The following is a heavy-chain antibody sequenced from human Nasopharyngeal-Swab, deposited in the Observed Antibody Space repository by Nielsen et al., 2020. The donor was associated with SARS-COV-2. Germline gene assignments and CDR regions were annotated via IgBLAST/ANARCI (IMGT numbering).Heavy chain of an antibody. D-gene: IGHD3-22*01. CDR1: GFTFDDYA. Sequence: GASLKISCAASGFTFDDYAMHWVRQAPGKGLEWVSGISWNSGSIGYADSVKGRFTISRDNAKNSLHLQMNSLRAEDTALYYCARGPGYYYDSSGSFPVYWGQGTLVTVSS. CDR3: ARGPGYYYDSSGSFPVY. J-gene: IGHJ4*02. V-gene: IGHV3-9*01. CDR2: ISWNSGSI.